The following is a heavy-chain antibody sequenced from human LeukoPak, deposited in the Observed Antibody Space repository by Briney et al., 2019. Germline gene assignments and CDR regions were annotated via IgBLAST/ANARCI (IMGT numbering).Heavy chain of an antibody. CDR1: GFIFGSFT. V-gene: IGHV3-23*01. CDR3: AKINIPDSWSGDPNDAFDV. Sequence: GGSLRLSCVASGFIFGSFTMSWVRQAPGKRLGWVSAISGRGDNTYYTDSVKGRFTVSRDNSKNTQYLQMNSLSAEDTAIYYCAKINIPDSWSGDPNDAFDVWGQGTRVTVSS. CDR2: ISGRGDNT. J-gene: IGHJ3*01. D-gene: IGHD3-3*01.